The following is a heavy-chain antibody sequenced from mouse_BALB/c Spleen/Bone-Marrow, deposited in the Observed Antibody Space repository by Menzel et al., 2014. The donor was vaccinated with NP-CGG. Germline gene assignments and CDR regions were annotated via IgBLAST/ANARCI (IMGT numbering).Heavy chain of an antibody. J-gene: IGHJ4*01. CDR1: GFTFTDYC. CDR2: IRNKAYGYTT. V-gene: IGHV7-3*02. Sequence: EVQGVESGGGLVQPGGSLRLSCTTSGFTFTDYCMSWVRQPPGKALEWLAFIRNKAYGYTTEYSASVRGRFTISRDNSQSILYLQMNTLRAEDSATYYCARFPMDYWGQGTSVTVSS. CDR3: ARFPMDY.